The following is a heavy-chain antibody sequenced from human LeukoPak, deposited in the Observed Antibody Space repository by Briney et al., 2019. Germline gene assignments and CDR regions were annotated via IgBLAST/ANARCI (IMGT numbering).Heavy chain of an antibody. CDR2: ISGSGGST. Sequence: GGSLRLSCAASGFTFSSYAMSRVRQAPGKGLEWVSAISGSGGSTYYADSVKGRFTISRDNSKNTLYLQVNSLRAEDTAVYYCAKSRSRGFYYDSSGPLDYWGQGTLVTVSS. CDR1: GFTFSSYA. V-gene: IGHV3-23*01. J-gene: IGHJ4*02. CDR3: AKSRSRGFYYDSSGPLDY. D-gene: IGHD3-22*01.